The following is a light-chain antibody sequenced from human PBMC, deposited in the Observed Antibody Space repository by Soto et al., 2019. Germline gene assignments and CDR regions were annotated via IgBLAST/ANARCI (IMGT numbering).Light chain of an antibody. J-gene: IGLJ1*01. CDR3: QSYDSSLPYV. V-gene: IGLV1-40*01. CDR2: GNS. Sequence: QSVLTQPPSVSGAPGRRVTISCTGSSSNIGAGYDVHWYQQLPGTAPKLLIYGNSNRPSGVPDRFSGSKSGTSASLAITGLQAEDEADYYCQSYDSSLPYVFGTGTKVT. CDR1: SSNIGAGYD.